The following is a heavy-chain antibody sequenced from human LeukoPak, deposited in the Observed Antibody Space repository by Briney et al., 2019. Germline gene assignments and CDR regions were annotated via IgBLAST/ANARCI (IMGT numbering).Heavy chain of an antibody. V-gene: IGHV4-4*02. CDR3: ARDNQATVDY. CDR2: IYHSGST. CDR1: GGSISSSNW. Sequence: PSGTLSLTCAVSGGSISSSNWWSWVRQPPGKGLEWIGEIYHSGSTNYNPSLKSRVTISLDTSKNQFSLKLTSVTAADTAVYYCARDNQATVDYWGQGTVVTVSS. J-gene: IGHJ4*02.